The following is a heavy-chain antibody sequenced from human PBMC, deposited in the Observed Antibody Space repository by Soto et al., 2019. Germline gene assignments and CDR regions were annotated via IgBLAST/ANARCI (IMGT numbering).Heavy chain of an antibody. Sequence: SVKVSCKASGGTFSSYAISWVRQAPGQGLEWMGGIIPIFGTANYAQKFQGRVTITADESTSTAYMELSSLRSEDTAVYYCARGLGAYYDSSGYPFNYWGQGTLVTVSS. J-gene: IGHJ4*02. CDR3: ARGLGAYYDSSGYPFNY. CDR2: IIPIFGTA. V-gene: IGHV1-69*13. CDR1: GGTFSSYA. D-gene: IGHD3-22*01.